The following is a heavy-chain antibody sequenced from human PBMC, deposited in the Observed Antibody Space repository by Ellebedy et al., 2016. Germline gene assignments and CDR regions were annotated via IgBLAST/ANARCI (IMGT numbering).Heavy chain of an antibody. Sequence: SETLSLTXTVSGGSISSSSYYWGWIRQPPGKGLEWIGSIYYSGSTYYNPSLKSRVTISVDTSKNQFSLKLSSVTAADTAVYYCARAGSYDKEYYFDYWGQGTLVTVSS. D-gene: IGHD5-12*01. CDR2: IYYSGST. V-gene: IGHV4-39*07. CDR3: ARAGSYDKEYYFDY. CDR1: GGSISSSSYY. J-gene: IGHJ4*02.